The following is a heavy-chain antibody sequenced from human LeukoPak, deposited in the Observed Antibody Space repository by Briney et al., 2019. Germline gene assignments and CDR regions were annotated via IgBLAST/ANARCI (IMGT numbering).Heavy chain of an antibody. CDR2: ISAYNGNT. D-gene: IGHD5-18*01. J-gene: IGHJ6*03. CDR3: ARDDSQPSDYYYYMDV. Sequence: ASVKVSCKASGYTFTSYGISWVRQAPGQGLEWMGWISAYNGNTNYAQKLQGRVTMTTDTSTSTAYRELRSLRSDDTAVYYCARDDSQPSDYYYYMDVWGKGTTVTVSS. CDR1: GYTFTSYG. V-gene: IGHV1-18*01.